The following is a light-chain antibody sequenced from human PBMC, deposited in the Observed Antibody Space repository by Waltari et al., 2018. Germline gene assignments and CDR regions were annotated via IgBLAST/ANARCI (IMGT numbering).Light chain of an antibody. Sequence: QSAPTQPPSVSGSPGQSVTISCTGTNSDVGGYNYVSWYQQHPGKAPKLIIYVVNNRPSGVSDRFSGSKSGNTASLTISGLQAEDEADYYCCSYTTSDTWIFGGGTRLTIL. J-gene: IGLJ2*01. CDR3: CSYTTSDTWI. CDR1: NSDVGGYNY. CDR2: VVN. V-gene: IGLV2-14*03.